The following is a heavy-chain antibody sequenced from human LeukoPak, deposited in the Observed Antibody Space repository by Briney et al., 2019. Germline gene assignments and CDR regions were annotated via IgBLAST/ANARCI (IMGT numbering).Heavy chain of an antibody. D-gene: IGHD3-22*01. CDR1: GYTFTDYY. J-gene: IGHJ4*02. CDR3: ARESRGILNYFDF. CDR2: INPDSGGP. Sequence: ASVKVSCKASGYTFTDYYMHWVRQAPGQGLEWMGWINPDSGGPNYAQKFQGRVTMTRDTSISTAYMELSRLRSDDTAVYYCARESRGILNYFDFWGQGTLVTVSS. V-gene: IGHV1-2*02.